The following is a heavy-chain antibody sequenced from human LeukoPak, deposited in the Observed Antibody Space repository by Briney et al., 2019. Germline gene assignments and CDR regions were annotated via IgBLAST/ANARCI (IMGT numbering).Heavy chain of an antibody. CDR1: GYTFTGYY. Sequence: AASVKVSCKASGYTFTGYYMHWVRQAPGQGLEWIGWINPNSGGTNYAQKFQGRVTMTRDTSISTAYMELSRLRSDDTAVYYCARFGIAAAGTFDYWGQGTLVTVPS. CDR2: INPNSGGT. CDR3: ARFGIAAAGTFDY. D-gene: IGHD6-13*01. V-gene: IGHV1-2*02. J-gene: IGHJ4*02.